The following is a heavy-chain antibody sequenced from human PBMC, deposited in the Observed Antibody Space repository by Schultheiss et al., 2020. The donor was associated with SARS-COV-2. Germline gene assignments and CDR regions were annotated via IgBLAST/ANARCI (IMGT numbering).Heavy chain of an antibody. CDR2: IYTSGST. Sequence: SQTLSLTCTVSGGSISSYYWGWIRQPAGKGLEWIGRIYTSGSTKYNPSLKSRVTISADTSKNQFSLKLSSVTAADTAVYYCARAATIFGVVIPPYYYYYYMDVWGKGTTVTVSS. J-gene: IGHJ6*03. D-gene: IGHD3-3*01. CDR3: ARAATIFGVVIPPYYYYYYMDV. V-gene: IGHV4-4*07. CDR1: GGSISSYY.